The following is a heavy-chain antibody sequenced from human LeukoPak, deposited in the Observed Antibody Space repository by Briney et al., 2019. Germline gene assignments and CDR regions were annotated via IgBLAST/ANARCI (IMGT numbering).Heavy chain of an antibody. J-gene: IGHJ6*03. CDR2: IYYSGST. CDR3: ARGRTMVRGVIPYYMDV. CDR1: GYSISSGYY. V-gene: IGHV4-38-2*02. Sequence: SETLSLTCTVSGYSISSGYYWGWIRQPPGQGLEWIGSIYYSGSTYYNPSLKSRVTISVDTSKNQFSLKLSSVTAADTAVYYCARGRTMVRGVIPYYMDVWGKGTTVTVSS. D-gene: IGHD3-10*01.